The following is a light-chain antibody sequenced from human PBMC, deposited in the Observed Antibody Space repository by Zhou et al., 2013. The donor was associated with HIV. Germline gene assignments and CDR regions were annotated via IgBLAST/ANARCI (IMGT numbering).Light chain of an antibody. Sequence: ENVLTQSPGTLSLSPGERATLSCRASQSVSSNYLAWYQQKPGQAPRLLINGASSRATGISDRFSGSGSGTDFTLTISRLETEDFAVYYCQQFGSSPWTFGQGTKVE. CDR1: QSVSSNY. CDR2: GAS. V-gene: IGKV3-20*01. J-gene: IGKJ1*01. CDR3: QQFGSSPWT.